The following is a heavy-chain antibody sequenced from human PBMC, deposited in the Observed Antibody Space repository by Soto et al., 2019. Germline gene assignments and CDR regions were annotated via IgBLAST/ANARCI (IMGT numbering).Heavy chain of an antibody. J-gene: IGHJ4*02. CDR2: IYYSGST. V-gene: IGHV4-31*03. Sequence: SETLSLTCTVSGGSISSGGYYWSWIRQHPGKGLEWIGYIYYSGSTYYNPSLKSRVTISVDTSKNQFSLKLSSVTAADTAVYYCARVNQMTTVTVFDYWGQGTLVTVSS. CDR3: ARVNQMTTVTVFDY. CDR1: GGSISSGGYY. D-gene: IGHD4-17*01.